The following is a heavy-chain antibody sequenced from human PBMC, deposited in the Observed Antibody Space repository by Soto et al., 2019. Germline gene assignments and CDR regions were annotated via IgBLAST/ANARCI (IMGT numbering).Heavy chain of an antibody. V-gene: IGHV4-59*01. D-gene: IGHD2-15*01. CDR3: ARSAYGFPIRYCHS. J-gene: IGHJ5*01. Sequence: PGKGLEWIGYIYYSGSTNYNPSLKSRVTISVDTSKNQFSLKLSSVTAADTSVFFYARSAYGFPIRYCHSWC. CDR2: IYYSGST.